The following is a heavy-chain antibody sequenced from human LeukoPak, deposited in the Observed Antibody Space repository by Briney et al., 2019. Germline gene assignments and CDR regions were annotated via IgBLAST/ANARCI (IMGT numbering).Heavy chain of an antibody. Sequence: PGGSLRLSCAASGFTFSSYSMNWVRQAPGKGLEWVSYISSSSSTIYYADSVKGRFTISRDNAKNSLYLQMNSLRDEDTAVYYCARDGDYYDSSGYPWYFDYWGQGTLVTVSS. V-gene: IGHV3-48*02. J-gene: IGHJ4*02. CDR3: ARDGDYYDSSGYPWYFDY. D-gene: IGHD3-22*01. CDR1: GFTFSSYS. CDR2: ISSSSSTI.